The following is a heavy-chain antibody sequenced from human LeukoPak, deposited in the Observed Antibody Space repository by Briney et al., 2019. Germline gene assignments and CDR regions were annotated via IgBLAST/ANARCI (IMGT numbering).Heavy chain of an antibody. V-gene: IGHV5-51*01. CDR1: GYSFTSYW. D-gene: IGHD5-18*01. CDR2: IYPGDSDT. CDR3: ARRGYSYGPGGYYYYMDV. Sequence: GESLKISCKGSGYSFTSYWIGWVRQMPGKGLEWMGIIYPGDSDTRYSPSFHGQVTISADKSSSTAYLQWSSLKASDTAMYYCARRGYSYGPGGYYYYMDVWGKGTTVTVSS. J-gene: IGHJ6*03.